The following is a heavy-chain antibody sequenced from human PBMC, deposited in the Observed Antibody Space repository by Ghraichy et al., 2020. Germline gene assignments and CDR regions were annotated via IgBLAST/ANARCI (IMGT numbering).Heavy chain of an antibody. V-gene: IGHV6-1*01. CDR3: AREGSIAVAVRALDGGEGAFDY. D-gene: IGHD6-19*01. Sequence: SETLSLTCAISGDSVSSNSAAWNWIRQSPSRGLEWLGRTYYRSKWYNDYAVSVKSRITINPDTSKNQFSLQLNSVTPEDTAVYYCAREGSIAVAVRALDGGEGAFDYWGQGTLVTVSS. CDR2: TYYRSKWYN. J-gene: IGHJ4*02. CDR1: GDSVSSNSAA.